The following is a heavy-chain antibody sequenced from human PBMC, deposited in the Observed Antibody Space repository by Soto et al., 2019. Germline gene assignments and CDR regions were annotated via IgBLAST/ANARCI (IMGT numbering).Heavy chain of an antibody. D-gene: IGHD2-21*01. CDR3: ARNGGETFYPSLALDY. V-gene: IGHV4-28*01. CDR2: IYYSGTT. J-gene: IGHJ4*02. CDR1: GYSISSRNW. Sequence: QVQLQESGPGLVKPADTLSLTCDVSGYSISSRNWWGWIRQPPGKGLEWIGNIYYSGTTYFNPSLKSGVTMSVVMAKNQFPLKLSSVTAVDTAVYYCARNGGETFYPSLALDYWGQGTLVTVSS.